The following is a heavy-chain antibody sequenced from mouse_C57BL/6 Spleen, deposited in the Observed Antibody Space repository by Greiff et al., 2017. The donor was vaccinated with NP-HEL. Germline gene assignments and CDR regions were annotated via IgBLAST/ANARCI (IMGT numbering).Heavy chain of an antibody. CDR3: ARSADYYGSSYLDY. CDR1: GYAFSSYW. CDR2: IYPGDGDT. Sequence: VQGVESGAELVKPGASVKISCKASGYAFSSYWMNWVKQRPGKGLEWIGQIYPGDGDTNYNVKFKGKATLTADKSSSTAYMQLSSLTSEDSAVYFCARSADYYGSSYLDYWGQGTTLTVSS. J-gene: IGHJ2*01. V-gene: IGHV1-80*01. D-gene: IGHD1-1*01.